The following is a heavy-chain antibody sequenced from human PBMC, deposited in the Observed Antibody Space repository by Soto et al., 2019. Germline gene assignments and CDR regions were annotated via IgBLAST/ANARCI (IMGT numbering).Heavy chain of an antibody. Sequence: GDSLQICWKGSGYSFTSYWIGWVRQMPGKGLEWMGIIYPGDSGTRYSPSFQGQVTISADKSISTAYLQWSSLKASDTAMYYCARASIAAPDYWGQGTLVTVSS. V-gene: IGHV5-51*03. CDR2: IYPGDSGT. D-gene: IGHD6-6*01. J-gene: IGHJ4*02. CDR1: GYSFTSYW. CDR3: ARASIAAPDY.